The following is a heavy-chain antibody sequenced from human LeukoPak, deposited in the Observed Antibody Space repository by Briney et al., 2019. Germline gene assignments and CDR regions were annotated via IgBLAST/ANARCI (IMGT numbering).Heavy chain of an antibody. D-gene: IGHD6-19*01. CDR3: ARDSSGWSRGFDY. CDR1: GGSISSSSYY. V-gene: IGHV4-39*07. CDR2: IYYSGST. J-gene: IGHJ4*02. Sequence: SQTLSLTCTVSGGSISSSSYYWGWIRQPPGKGLEWIGSIYYSGSTYYNPSLKSRVTISVDTSKNQFSLKLSSVTAADTAVYYCARDSSGWSRGFDYWGQGTLVTVSS.